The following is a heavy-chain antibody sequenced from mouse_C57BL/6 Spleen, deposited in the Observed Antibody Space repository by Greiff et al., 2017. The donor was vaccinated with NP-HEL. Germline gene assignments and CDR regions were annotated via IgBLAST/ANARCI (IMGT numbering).Heavy chain of an antibody. V-gene: IGHV1-54*01. Sequence: VQLQQSGAELVRPGTSVKVSCKASGYAFTNYLIEWVKQRPGQGLEWIGVINPGSGGTNYNEKFKGKATLTADKSSSTAYMQLSSLTSEDSAVXFCARRGNIYYDYDGFAYWGQGPLVTFSA. CDR3: ARRGNIYYDYDGFAY. CDR2: INPGSGGT. D-gene: IGHD2-4*01. CDR1: GYAFTNYL. J-gene: IGHJ3*01.